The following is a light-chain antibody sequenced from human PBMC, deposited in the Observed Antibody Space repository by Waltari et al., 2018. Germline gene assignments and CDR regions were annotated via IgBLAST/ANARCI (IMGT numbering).Light chain of an antibody. CDR1: SSDVGGYDY. J-gene: IGLJ3*02. CDR2: DVN. Sequence: QSALTQPASVSGSPGQSITISCTGTSSDVGGYDYVSWYQQHPDKAPNLLIYDVNNRPSGVSSRFSGSKSGNTASLTISGLQAEDEADYYCNSYTTSSTRVFGGGTKLTVL. V-gene: IGLV2-14*03. CDR3: NSYTTSSTRV.